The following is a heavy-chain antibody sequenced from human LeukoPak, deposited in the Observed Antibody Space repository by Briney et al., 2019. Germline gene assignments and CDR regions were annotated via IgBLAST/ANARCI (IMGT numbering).Heavy chain of an antibody. D-gene: IGHD1-26*01. CDR3: ARGGGSYFDY. V-gene: IGHV3-74*01. CDR2: INSDGSST. Sequence: GGSLRLSCAAYGFTFSSYWMHWVRQAPGKGLVWVSRINSDGSSTRYADSVKGRFTISRDNAKNTLYLQMNSLRAEDTAVYYCARGGGSYFDYWGQGTLVTVFS. J-gene: IGHJ4*02. CDR1: GFTFSSYW.